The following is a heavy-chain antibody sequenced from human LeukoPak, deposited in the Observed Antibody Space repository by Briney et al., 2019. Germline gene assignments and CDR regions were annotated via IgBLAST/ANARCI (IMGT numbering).Heavy chain of an antibody. D-gene: IGHD6-19*01. CDR2: KYYSGST. CDR1: GGSISSSSYY. Sequence: SETLSLTCTASGGSISSSSYYWGWIRQPPGKGLELIGSKYYSGSTYYNPSLKSRVTISVDTSKNQFSLKLSSVAVADTAVYYCASHNSAWGYFDYWGQGTLVTVSS. CDR3: ASHNSAWGYFDY. V-gene: IGHV4-39*01. J-gene: IGHJ4*02.